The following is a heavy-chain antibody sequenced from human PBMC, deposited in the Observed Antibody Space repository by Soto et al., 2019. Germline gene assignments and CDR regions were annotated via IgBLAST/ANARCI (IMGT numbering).Heavy chain of an antibody. V-gene: IGHV6-1*01. CDR2: TYYRSRWYN. D-gene: IGHD1-1*01. CDR3: AGERTDEVYVMLRYYGMDV. Sequence: SQTLSLTCAISGDSVSGNSAAWNWIRQSPSRGLEWLGRTYYRSRWYNDYAVSVKSRITVTPDTSKNQFSLKLSDVAAADTAVYYCAGERTDEVYVMLRYYGMDVWGQGTTVTVS. J-gene: IGHJ6*02. CDR1: GDSVSGNSAA.